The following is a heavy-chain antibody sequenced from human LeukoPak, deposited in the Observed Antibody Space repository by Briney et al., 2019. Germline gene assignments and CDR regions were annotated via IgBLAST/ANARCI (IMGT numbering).Heavy chain of an antibody. CDR3: ARAPRPGFGEYAVFGS. V-gene: IGHV1-2*02. J-gene: IGHJ5*02. Sequence: EASVKVSCKASGYTFTGYYMHWVRQAPGQGLEWMGWINPSSGGTYYAQKFQGRVIMTRDTSISTAYMELSRLRSDDTALYYCARAPRPGFGEYAVFGSWGQGTLVTVSS. CDR1: GYTFTGYY. CDR2: INPSSGGT. D-gene: IGHD3-3*01.